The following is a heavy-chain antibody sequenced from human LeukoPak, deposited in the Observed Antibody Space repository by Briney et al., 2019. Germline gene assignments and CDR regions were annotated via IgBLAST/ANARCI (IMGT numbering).Heavy chain of an antibody. V-gene: IGHV4-38-2*02. D-gene: IGHD5-24*01. CDR3: ASGRDGYRFDY. CDR1: GYSISSGYY. Sequence: SETLSLTCTVSGYSISSGYYWGWIRQPPGRGLGWIGSIYHSGSSYYNPSLNSRVTIAVDTSKNQFSLKLSSVTAADTAVYYCASGRDGYRFDYWGQGTLVTVSS. CDR2: IYHSGSS. J-gene: IGHJ4*02.